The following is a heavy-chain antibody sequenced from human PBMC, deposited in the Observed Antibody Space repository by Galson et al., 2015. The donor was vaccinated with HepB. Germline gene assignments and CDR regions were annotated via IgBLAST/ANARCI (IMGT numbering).Heavy chain of an antibody. CDR2: MSFDGTNK. D-gene: IGHD5-18*01. CDR3: ARTGSAMVSPFEF. J-gene: IGHJ4*02. CDR1: GFTFNTYA. Sequence: SLRLSCAASGFTFNTYAIHWVRQAPGKGLEWVALMSFDGTNKYYADSVKGRFTISRDNSKYTLYLHMNRLRPDGTAIYYCARTGSAMVSPFEFWGQGTLVTVSS. V-gene: IGHV3-30*04.